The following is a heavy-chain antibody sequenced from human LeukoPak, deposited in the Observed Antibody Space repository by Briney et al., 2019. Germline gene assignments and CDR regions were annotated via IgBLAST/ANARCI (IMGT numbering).Heavy chain of an antibody. D-gene: IGHD1-7*01. Sequence: GGSLRLSCAASGFTFSSYGMHGVRQAPGKGLEWVAVISYDGSNKYYADSVKGRFTISRDNSKNTLYLQMNSLRAEDTAVYYCAKDLNWNYDYWGQGTLVTVSS. J-gene: IGHJ4*02. CDR3: AKDLNWNYDY. CDR1: GFTFSSYG. V-gene: IGHV3-30*18. CDR2: ISYDGSNK.